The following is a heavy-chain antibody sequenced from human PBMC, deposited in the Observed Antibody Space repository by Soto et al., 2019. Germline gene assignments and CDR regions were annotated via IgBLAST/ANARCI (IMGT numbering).Heavy chain of an antibody. CDR2: IVVGSGNT. Sequence: ASVKVSCKASGFTFTSSAVQCVRQARGQRLEWIGWIVVGSGNTNYAQKFQERVTITRDMSTSTAYMELGSLRSEDTAVYYCAARAAAGSPFDYWGQGTLVTVSS. D-gene: IGHD6-13*01. J-gene: IGHJ4*02. CDR1: GFTFTSSA. CDR3: AARAAAGSPFDY. V-gene: IGHV1-58*01.